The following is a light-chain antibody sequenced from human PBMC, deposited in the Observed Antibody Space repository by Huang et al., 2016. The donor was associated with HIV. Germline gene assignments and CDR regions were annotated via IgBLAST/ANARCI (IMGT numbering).Light chain of an antibody. CDR2: AAS. CDR1: QGINTW. J-gene: IGKJ4*01. Sequence: DIQLTQSPSSLSASVGVRITITCRSNQGINTWLAWYQQKPGKAPKLLIYAASSLQTGVPSRFSGSGSGTYFTLTIRSLQPEDSATYYCQQANSFPQLTFGGGTKVEIK. CDR3: QQANSFPQLT. V-gene: IGKV1-12*01.